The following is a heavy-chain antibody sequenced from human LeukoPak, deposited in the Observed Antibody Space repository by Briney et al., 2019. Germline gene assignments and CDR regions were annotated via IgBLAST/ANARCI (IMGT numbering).Heavy chain of an antibody. J-gene: IGHJ4*02. CDR2: ISAYNGNT. CDR3: ARSGRGAKWNDDY. D-gene: IGHD1-20*01. CDR1: GYTFTSYD. Sequence: GASVKVSCKASGYTFTSYDINWVRQATGQGLEWMGWISAYNGNTNYAQKFQGRVTMTTDTSTSTAYMELRSLRSDDTAVYYCARSGRGAKWNDDYWGQGTLVTVSS. V-gene: IGHV1-18*01.